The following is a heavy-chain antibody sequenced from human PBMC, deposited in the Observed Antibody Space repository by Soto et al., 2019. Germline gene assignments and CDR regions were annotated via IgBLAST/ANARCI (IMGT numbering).Heavy chain of an antibody. V-gene: IGHV1-18*01. CDR1: GHTFISYE. CDR3: ARDLQTRFSWGSTTPQYSYYGMEV. D-gene: IGHD3-16*01. Sequence: VKVWYKASGHTFISYELSWVRQAPGHGLEWLGRITPYNGNTNYAQKFQGRVTMTSDTSTNTAYLDLRSLRSDDTAVYYCARDLQTRFSWGSTTPQYSYYGMEVWGQGTTVTVSS. J-gene: IGHJ6*02. CDR2: ITPYNGNT.